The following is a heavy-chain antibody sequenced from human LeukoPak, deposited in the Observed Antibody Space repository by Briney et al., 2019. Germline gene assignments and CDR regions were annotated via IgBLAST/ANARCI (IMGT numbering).Heavy chain of an antibody. CDR2: IYYSGST. Sequence: SETLSLTCTVSGASIRSSSYYWGWIRQPPGKGLEWIGSIYYSGSTYYNPSLKSRVTISVDTSKNQFSLKVTSVTAADTAVYYCARVFDSSGYPGYWGQGTLVTVS. D-gene: IGHD3-22*01. CDR1: GASIRSSSYY. CDR3: ARVFDSSGYPGY. V-gene: IGHV4-39*01. J-gene: IGHJ4*02.